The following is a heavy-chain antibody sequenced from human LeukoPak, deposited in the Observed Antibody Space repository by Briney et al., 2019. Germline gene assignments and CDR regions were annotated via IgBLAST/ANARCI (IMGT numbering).Heavy chain of an antibody. J-gene: IGHJ4*02. CDR1: GGTFSSYA. Sequence: SVKVSCKASGGTFSSYAISWVRQAPGQGLEWMGGIIPIFGTANYAQKFQGRVTITADESTSTAYMELNSLRAEDTAVYYCARDETPTNGYDSYDFWGQGTLVTVST. D-gene: IGHD5-12*01. CDR2: IIPIFGTA. CDR3: ARDETPTNGYDSYDF. V-gene: IGHV1-69*13.